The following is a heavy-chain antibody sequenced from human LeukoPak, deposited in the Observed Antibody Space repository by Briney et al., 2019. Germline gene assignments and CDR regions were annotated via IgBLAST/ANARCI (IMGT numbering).Heavy chain of an antibody. J-gene: IGHJ4*02. D-gene: IGHD4-23*01. Sequence: SSETLSLTCTVSGGSISSSSYYWGWIRQPPGKGLEWIGSIYYSGSTYYNPSLKSRVTISVDTSKNQFSLKLSSVTAADTAVYYCARHGHDHGGNSGPSEYYFGYWGQGTLVTVSS. CDR2: IYYSGST. CDR3: ARHGHDHGGNSGPSEYYFGY. V-gene: IGHV4-39*01. CDR1: GGSISSSSYY.